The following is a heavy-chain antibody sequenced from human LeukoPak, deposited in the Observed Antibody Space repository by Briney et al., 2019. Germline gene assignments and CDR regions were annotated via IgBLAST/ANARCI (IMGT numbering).Heavy chain of an antibody. D-gene: IGHD3-10*01. Sequence: VGSLRLSCAASGFAFSSYEMNWAREAPGRGLEWVSYISSSGSTIHYADSVKGRFTISRDNAKNTLYLQMKSLRAEDTAVYYCARDRYYGSGILDVWGQGTTVTVSS. V-gene: IGHV3-48*03. J-gene: IGHJ6*02. CDR2: ISSSGSTI. CDR3: ARDRYYGSGILDV. CDR1: GFAFSSYE.